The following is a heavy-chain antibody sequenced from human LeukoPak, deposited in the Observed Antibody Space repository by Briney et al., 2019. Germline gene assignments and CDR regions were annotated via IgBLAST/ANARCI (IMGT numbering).Heavy chain of an antibody. CDR1: GFTFSSYG. CDR2: IRYDGSNK. J-gene: IGHJ6*03. D-gene: IGHD2-15*01. V-gene: IGHV3-30*02. Sequence: GGSLRLSCAASGFTFSSYGMHWVRQAPGKGLEGVAFIRYDGSNKYYADSVKGRFTISRDNSKNTLYLQMNSLRAEDTAVYYCANGVDYYYYYMDVWGKGTTVTVSS. CDR3: ANGVDYYYYYMDV.